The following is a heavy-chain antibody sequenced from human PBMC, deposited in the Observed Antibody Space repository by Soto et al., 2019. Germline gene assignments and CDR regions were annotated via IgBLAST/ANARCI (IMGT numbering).Heavy chain of an antibody. V-gene: IGHV1-69*01. J-gene: IGHJ3*02. Sequence: QVQLVQSGAEVKKPGSSVKVSCKASGGTFSSYAISWVRQAPGQGLEWMGGIIPIFGTANYAQKFQGRVTIPADESTSTAYMELSSLRSEDTAVYYCARDPYYYDSSGYYGSDAFDIWGQGTMVTVSS. CDR2: IIPIFGTA. CDR1: GGTFSSYA. CDR3: ARDPYYYDSSGYYGSDAFDI. D-gene: IGHD3-22*01.